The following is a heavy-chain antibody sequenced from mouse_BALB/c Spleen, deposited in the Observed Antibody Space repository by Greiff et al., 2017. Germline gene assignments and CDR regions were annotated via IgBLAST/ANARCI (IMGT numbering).Heavy chain of an antibody. J-gene: IGHJ4*01. D-gene: IGHD3-3*01. CDR1: GFAFSSYD. CDR3: ARHGQNLYYAMDY. CDR2: ISSGGGST. Sequence: EVQVVESGGGLVKPGGSLKLSCAASGFAFSSYDMSWVRQTPEKRLEWVAYISSGGGSTYYPDTVKGRFTISRDNAKNTLHLQMSSLKSEDTAMYYCARHGQNLYYAMDYWGQGTSVTVSS. V-gene: IGHV5-12-1*01.